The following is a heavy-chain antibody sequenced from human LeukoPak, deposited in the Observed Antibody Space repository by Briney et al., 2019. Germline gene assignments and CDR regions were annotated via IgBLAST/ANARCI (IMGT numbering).Heavy chain of an antibody. CDR2: IIPIFGTA. CDR3: ASWRGEGFDY. V-gene: IGHV1-69*05. J-gene: IGHJ4*02. CDR1: GGTFSSYA. D-gene: IGHD3-3*01. Sequence: VASVKVSCKASGGTFSSYAISWVRQAPGQGLEWMGGIIPIFGTANYAQKFQGRVTITTDESTSTAYMELSSLRSEDTAVYYCASWRGEGFDYWGQGALVTVSS.